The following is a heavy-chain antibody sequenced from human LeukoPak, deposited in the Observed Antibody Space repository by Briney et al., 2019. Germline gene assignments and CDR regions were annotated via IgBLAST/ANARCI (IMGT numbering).Heavy chain of an antibody. CDR1: GGSISNSSYY. J-gene: IGHJ3*02. D-gene: IGHD3-16*01. V-gene: IGHV4-39*01. CDR2: IYYSGST. CDR3: ARGERLGPDI. Sequence: SETLSLTCTVSGGSISNSSYYWGWIRQPPGKGMEFIGSIYYSGSTYYNPSLKSRVTISVDTSKNQFSLKLSSVTAADTAVYYCARGERLGPDIWGQGTMVTVSS.